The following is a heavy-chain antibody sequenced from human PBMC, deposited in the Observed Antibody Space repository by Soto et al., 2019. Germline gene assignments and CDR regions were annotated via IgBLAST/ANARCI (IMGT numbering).Heavy chain of an antibody. CDR1: GFTFSSYG. CDR2: ISYDGSNK. D-gene: IGHD4-4*01. J-gene: IGHJ6*03. CDR3: AKVSFRLDYSYYYYMDV. V-gene: IGHV3-30*18. Sequence: HPGGSLRLSCAASGFTFSSYGMHWVRQAPGKGLEWVAVISYDGSNKYYADSVKGRFTISRDNSKNTLYLQMNSLRAEDTAVYYCAKVSFRLDYSYYYYMDVWGKGTTVTVSS.